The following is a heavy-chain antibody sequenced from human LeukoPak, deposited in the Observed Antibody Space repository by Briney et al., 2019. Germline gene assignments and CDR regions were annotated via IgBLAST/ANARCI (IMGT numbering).Heavy chain of an antibody. CDR2: INTDGTIT. J-gene: IGHJ4*02. CDR1: GFPFTSVW. CDR3: ARDRTAVTLFDY. D-gene: IGHD4-17*01. Sequence: GGSQRLFCAASGFPFTSVWMHWFRQAAGGGLVCVSRINTDGTITGYADSVKGRFTISRDNAKNTLYLQMNSRRAEDTAVYYCARDRTAVTLFDYWGQGALVTVSS. V-gene: IGHV3-74*01.